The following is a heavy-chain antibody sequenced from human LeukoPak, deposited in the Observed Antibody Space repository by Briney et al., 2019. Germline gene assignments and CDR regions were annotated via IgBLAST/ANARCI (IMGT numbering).Heavy chain of an antibody. CDR2: ISSSGSTI. V-gene: IGHV3-48*03. CDR1: GFTFSSYE. D-gene: IGHD1-26*01. J-gene: IGHJ4*02. CDR3: ARDRGSRYYFDY. Sequence: GGSLRLSCAASGFTFSSYEMNWVRQAPGKWLEWVSYISSSGSTIYYADSVKGRFTISRDNAKNSLYLQMNSLRAEDTAVYYCARDRGSRYYFDYWGQGTLVTASS.